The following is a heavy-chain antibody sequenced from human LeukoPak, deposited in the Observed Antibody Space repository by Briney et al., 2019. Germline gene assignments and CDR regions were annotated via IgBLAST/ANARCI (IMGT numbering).Heavy chain of an antibody. CDR3: ARGHGSGSYYPDY. CDR1: GFTFSSYS. J-gene: IGHJ4*02. Sequence: PGGSLRLSCAASGFTFSSYSMNWVRQAPGEGLEWVSYISSSSSTIYYADSVKGRFTISRDNAKNSLYLQMNSLRAEDTAVYYCARGHGSGSYYPDYWGQGTLVTVSS. CDR2: ISSSSSTI. D-gene: IGHD3-10*01. V-gene: IGHV3-48*01.